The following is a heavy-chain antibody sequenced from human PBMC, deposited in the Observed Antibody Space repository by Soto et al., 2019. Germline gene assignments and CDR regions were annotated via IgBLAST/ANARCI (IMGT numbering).Heavy chain of an antibody. V-gene: IGHV4-4*02. J-gene: IGHJ4*03. Sequence: QVQLQESGPGLVKPSGTLSLTCGVSGGSISSTNWWSWVRQPPGRGLEWIGEIFHSGSINYNPSLKNRATISVDKSKNQFSLNLNSVTAADTAIYYCAGAIRGYSVYDYWGQGTLVTVSS. D-gene: IGHD5-12*01. CDR1: GGSISSTNW. CDR3: AGAIRGYSVYDY. CDR2: IFHSGSI.